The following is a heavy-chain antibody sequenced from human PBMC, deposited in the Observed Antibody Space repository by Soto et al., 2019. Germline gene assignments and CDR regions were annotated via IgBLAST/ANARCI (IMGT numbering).Heavy chain of an antibody. CDR3: AREGGYCSSTSCHTYYYYGMDV. V-gene: IGHV3-48*03. Sequence: EVQLVESGGGLVQPGGSLRLSCAASGFTFSSYEMNWVRQAPGKGLEWVSYISSSGSTIYYADSVKGRFTISRDNAKNSLYLQMNSLRADDTAVYYCAREGGYCSSTSCHTYYYYGMDVWGQGTTVTVSS. D-gene: IGHD2-2*02. J-gene: IGHJ6*02. CDR1: GFTFSSYE. CDR2: ISSSGSTI.